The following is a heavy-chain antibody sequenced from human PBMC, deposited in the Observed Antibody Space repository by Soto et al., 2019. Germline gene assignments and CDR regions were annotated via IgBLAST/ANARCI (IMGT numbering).Heavy chain of an antibody. CDR3: ASSSGNNYGVGTNYYFDY. J-gene: IGHJ4*02. V-gene: IGHV1-69*06. D-gene: IGHD1-26*01. CDR1: GGPFSTYS. Sequence: QVQLVQSGAEVKKPGSSVKVSCKTSGGPFSTYSIVWLRQAPGEGLEWMGGIIPIFGTANYAQKFQDRITITTDKSTNTALEELSSLKSEDTDTYYCASSSGNNYGVGTNYYFDYWGQGTLVNVSS. CDR2: IIPIFGTA.